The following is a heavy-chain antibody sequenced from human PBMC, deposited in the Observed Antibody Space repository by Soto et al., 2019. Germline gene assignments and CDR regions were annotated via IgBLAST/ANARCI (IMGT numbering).Heavy chain of an antibody. D-gene: IGHD3-10*01. CDR1: GGSISTRNW. CDR3: ATYSYGSGDSGRFDP. Sequence: QVQLQESGPGLVKSSGTLSLTCAVSGGSISTRNWWTWVRQPPGKGLEWIGEIYLAGSTNYNPSLKGRVIMSVGKSKNQFSLNLSSVTAADTAVYYCATYSYGSGDSGRFDPWGQGTLVTVSS. V-gene: IGHV4-4*02. CDR2: IYLAGST. J-gene: IGHJ5*02.